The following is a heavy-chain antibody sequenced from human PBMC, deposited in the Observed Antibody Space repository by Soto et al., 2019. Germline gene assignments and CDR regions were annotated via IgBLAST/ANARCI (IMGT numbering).Heavy chain of an antibody. Sequence: QVQLQESGPGLVKPSQTLSLTCTVSGGSIRSGGSYWSWIRQHPGKGLEWIGYIYYSGSTYYNPSVKSRVTISVDTSKNQFSLKLSSVTAADTAVYYCARQPDGDYVDYWGQGTLVTVSS. J-gene: IGHJ4*02. CDR3: ARQPDGDYVDY. CDR2: IYYSGST. V-gene: IGHV4-31*03. D-gene: IGHD4-17*01. CDR1: GGSIRSGGSY.